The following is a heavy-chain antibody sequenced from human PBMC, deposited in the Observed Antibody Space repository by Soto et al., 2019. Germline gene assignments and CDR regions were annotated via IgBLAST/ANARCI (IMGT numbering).Heavy chain of an antibody. CDR3: ARATSGWCGELFSAPTPNWFDP. CDR1: GYTFTSYA. Sequence: QVQLVQSGAEVKKPGASVKVSCKASGYTFTSYAMHWVRQAPGQRLEWMGWINAGNGNTKYSQKFQGRVTITRDTSASTAYMELSSLRSEDTAVYYCARATSGWCGELFSAPTPNWFDPWGQGTLVTVSS. D-gene: IGHD3-10*01. J-gene: IGHJ5*02. V-gene: IGHV1-3*01. CDR2: INAGNGNT.